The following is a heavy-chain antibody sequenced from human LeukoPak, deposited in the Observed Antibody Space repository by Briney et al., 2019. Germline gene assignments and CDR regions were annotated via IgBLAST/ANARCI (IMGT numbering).Heavy chain of an antibody. V-gene: IGHV4-4*02. D-gene: IGHD4-17*01. CDR3: ARGGEHDYGDYIFDY. CDR2: IYHSGST. CDR1: GGSISSSNW. Sequence: SETLSLTCAVSGGSISSSNWWSWVRQPPGKGLEWIGEIYHSGSTNYNPSLKSRVTISEDKSKNQFSLKLSSVTAADTAVYYCARGGEHDYGDYIFDYWGQGTLVTVSS. J-gene: IGHJ4*02.